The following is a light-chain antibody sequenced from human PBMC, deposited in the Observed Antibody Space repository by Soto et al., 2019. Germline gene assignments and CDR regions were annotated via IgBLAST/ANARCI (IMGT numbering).Light chain of an antibody. Sequence: QSVLTQPPSVSGAPGQRVTISCTGSSSDLGSGYDVHWYQQLPGTAPKLLIYDNNQRPSGVPDRFSGSKSGTSASLAISGLRSEDEADYSCATWDDSLSGWVFGGGTKLTVL. CDR1: SSDLGSGYD. CDR2: DNN. J-gene: IGLJ3*02. CDR3: ATWDDSLSGWV. V-gene: IGLV1-47*02.